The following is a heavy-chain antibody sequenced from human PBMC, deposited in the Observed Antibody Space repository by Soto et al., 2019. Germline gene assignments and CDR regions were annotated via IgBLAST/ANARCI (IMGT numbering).Heavy chain of an antibody. CDR3: ARDRTGSSRRYYFDY. D-gene: IGHD1-1*01. V-gene: IGHV1-69*01. J-gene: IGHJ4*02. CDR1: GGTFSSYA. Sequence: QVQLVQSGAEVKKPGSSVKVSCKASGGTFSSYAISWVRQAPGQGLEWMGGIVPIFGTANYAQKFQGRVTITADESTSTAYMELSSLRSEDTAVYYCARDRTGSSRRYYFDYWGQGTLVTVSS. CDR2: IVPIFGTA.